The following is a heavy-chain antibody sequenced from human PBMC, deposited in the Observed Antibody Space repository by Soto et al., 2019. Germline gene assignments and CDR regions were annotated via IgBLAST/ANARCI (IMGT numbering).Heavy chain of an antibody. CDR3: AKDFMTTVTTCFDY. V-gene: IGHV3-30*18. CDR1: GFTFSSYG. D-gene: IGHD4-17*01. CDR2: ISYDGSNK. J-gene: IGHJ4*02. Sequence: GGSLRLSCAASGFTFSSYGMHWVRQAPGKGLEWVAVISYDGSNKYYADSARGRFTISRDNSKNTLYLQMNSLRAEDTAVYYCAKDFMTTVTTCFDYWGQGTLVTVSS.